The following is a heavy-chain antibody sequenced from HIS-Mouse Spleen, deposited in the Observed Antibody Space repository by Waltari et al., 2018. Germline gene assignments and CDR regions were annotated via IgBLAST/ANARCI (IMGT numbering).Heavy chain of an antibody. CDR1: GCSISSSSYS. V-gene: IGHV4-39*07. CDR3: AREIPYSSSWYDWYFDL. J-gene: IGHJ2*01. CDR2: IYYSGST. Sequence: QLQLQESGPGLVKPSETLSLTCTVSGCSISSSSYSWGWIRQPPGKGLGWIGSIYYSGSTYYNPSLKSRVTISVDTSKNQFSLKLSSVTAADTAVYYCAREIPYSSSWYDWYFDLWGRGTLVTVSS. D-gene: IGHD6-13*01.